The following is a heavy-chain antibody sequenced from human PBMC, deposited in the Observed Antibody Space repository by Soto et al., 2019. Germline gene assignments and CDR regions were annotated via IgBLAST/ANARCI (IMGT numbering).Heavy chain of an antibody. D-gene: IGHD3-3*01. J-gene: IGHJ4*02. V-gene: IGHV3-23*01. CDR1: GFTFSFYA. CDR3: AKGRALVTMSGVVMYQERILDY. CDR2: TSGDGAGT. Sequence: EVQLLESGGGLVQPGGSLRLSCATSGFTFSFYAMNWVRQAPGKGLEWVATTSGDGAGTKYADSVKGRFTISKDTSKNTVSLQMNSLRAEDTAIYYCAKGRALVTMSGVVMYQERILDYWGQGTLVTVSA.